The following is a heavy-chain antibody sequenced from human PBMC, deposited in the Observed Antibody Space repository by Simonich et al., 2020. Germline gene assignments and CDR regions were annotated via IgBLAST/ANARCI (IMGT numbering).Heavy chain of an antibody. V-gene: IGHV1-69*09. J-gene: IGHJ6*03. CDR1: VGTFSSYA. Sequence: QVQLVQSGAEVKKPGSSVKVSCKASVGTFSSYAISWVRQATGQGREWRGGIIPNLGIANYAQKCQGRVTITADKSTSTAYMELSSLRSEDTAVYYCARGGLADRRIVYYYYMDVWGKGTTVTVSS. CDR2: IIPNLGIA. D-gene: IGHD2-15*01. CDR3: ARGGLADRRIVYYYYMDV.